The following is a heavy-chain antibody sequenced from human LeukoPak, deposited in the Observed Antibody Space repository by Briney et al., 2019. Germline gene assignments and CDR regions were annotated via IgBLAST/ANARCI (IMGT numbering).Heavy chain of an antibody. CDR3: AVRKWLTPPYFDY. Sequence: GGSLRLSCAASGFTFSSYAMSWVRQAPGKGLEWVSAISGSGGSTYYADSVKGRFTISRDNSKNTLYLQVNSLRAEDTAVYYSAVRKWLTPPYFDYWGQGTLVTVSS. D-gene: IGHD6-19*01. CDR1: GFTFSSYA. CDR2: ISGSGGST. J-gene: IGHJ4*02. V-gene: IGHV3-23*01.